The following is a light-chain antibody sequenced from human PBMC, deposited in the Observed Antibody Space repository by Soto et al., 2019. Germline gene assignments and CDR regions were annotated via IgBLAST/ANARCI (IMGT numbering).Light chain of an antibody. CDR2: GAS. V-gene: IGKV3-20*01. CDR1: QSVSSN. CDR3: QQYGSSPLT. J-gene: IGKJ4*01. Sequence: EIVLTQSPGTLSLSPGERATLSCRASQSVSSNLAWYQQKPGQAPRLLIFGASSRATGIPDRFSGSGSGPDFTLTISRLEPEDSAVYYCQQYGSSPLTFGGGTKVEIK.